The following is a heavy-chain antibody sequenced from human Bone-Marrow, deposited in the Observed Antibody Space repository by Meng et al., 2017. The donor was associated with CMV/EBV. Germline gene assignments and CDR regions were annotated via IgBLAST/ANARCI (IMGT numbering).Heavy chain of an antibody. V-gene: IGHV1-69*05. D-gene: IGHD1-26*01. CDR3: ARGGGWPSVYYFDY. J-gene: IGHJ4*02. CDR2: IIPIFGTA. CDR1: GGTFSSYA. Sequence: SAKVSCKASGGTFSSYAISWVRQAPGQGLEWMGGIIPIFGTANYAQKFQGRVTITTDESTSTAYMELSSLRSEDTAVYYCARGGGWPSVYYFDYWGQGTLVTVSS.